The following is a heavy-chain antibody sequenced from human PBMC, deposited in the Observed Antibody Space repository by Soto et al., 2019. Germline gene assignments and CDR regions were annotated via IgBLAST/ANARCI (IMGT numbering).Heavy chain of an antibody. CDR2: IKQDGSEK. Sequence: EVQLVESGGGLVQPGGSLRLSCAASGFTFSSYWMSWVRQAPGKGLEWVANIKQDGSEKYYVDSVKGRFTISRDNAKNSLYQQMNSLRGEDTAVYYCARDQLVLMVYEVAFDCWGQGNLVTVSS. CDR1: GFTFSSYW. CDR3: ARDQLVLMVYEVAFDC. V-gene: IGHV3-7*05. D-gene: IGHD2-8*01. J-gene: IGHJ4*02.